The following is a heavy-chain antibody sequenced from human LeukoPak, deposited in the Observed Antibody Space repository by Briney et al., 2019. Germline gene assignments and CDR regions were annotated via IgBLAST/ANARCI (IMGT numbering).Heavy chain of an antibody. CDR2: INPNSGGT. V-gene: IGHV1-2*02. J-gene: IGHJ4*02. CDR3: ARARWQLVPYFDS. CDR1: GYTFTDYY. Sequence: ASVKVSCKASGYTFTDYYMHWVRQAPGQGLEWMGWINPNSGGTNFAQKFQGRVAMTRDTSISTAYLELGSLRSDDTAVYFCARARWQLVPYFDSWGQGTLVTISS. D-gene: IGHD6-6*01.